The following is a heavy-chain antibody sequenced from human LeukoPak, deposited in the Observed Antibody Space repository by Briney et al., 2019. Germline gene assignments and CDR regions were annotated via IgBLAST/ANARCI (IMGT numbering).Heavy chain of an antibody. CDR1: GDSIGRDY. CDR2: TYPTGST. CDR3: ARIRKLERRPYYNGMDV. J-gene: IGHJ6*04. Sequence: SETLSLTCTVSGDSIGRDYWAWIRQPPGQTLEWIGHTYPTGSTTYNPSFQSRVTISVDPSKTQFSLKLRSVTAADSAVYHCARIRKLERRPYYNGMDVWGKGTTVTVSS. V-gene: IGHV4-59*01. D-gene: IGHD1-1*01.